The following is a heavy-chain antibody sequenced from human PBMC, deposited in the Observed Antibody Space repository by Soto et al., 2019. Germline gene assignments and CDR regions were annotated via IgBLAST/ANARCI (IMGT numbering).Heavy chain of an antibody. Sequence: EVQLVESGGGLVQPGGSLRLSCAASGFPFSSYAMNWVRQAPGKGLEWVSYINSGRSTIYYAESAKGRFTISRDNAKNSLYLQMNSLRDEDKAVYFCGRDRGYTGYDLQYWGQGALVAVSS. V-gene: IGHV3-48*02. CDR3: GRDRGYTGYDLQY. CDR2: INSGRSTI. CDR1: GFPFSSYA. J-gene: IGHJ4*02. D-gene: IGHD5-12*01.